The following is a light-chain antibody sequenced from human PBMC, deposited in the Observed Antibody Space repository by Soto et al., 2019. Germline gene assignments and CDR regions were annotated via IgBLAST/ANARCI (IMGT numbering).Light chain of an antibody. Sequence: QLTQPPFSLYASVGDRVTITCRASQSISSYLNWYQQKPGKAPKLLIYAASSLQSGVPSRFSGSGSGTDFTLTISSLQPEDFATYYCQQSYSTPQTFGQGTKV. V-gene: IGKV1-39*01. J-gene: IGKJ1*01. CDR1: QSISSY. CDR2: AAS. CDR3: QQSYSTPQT.